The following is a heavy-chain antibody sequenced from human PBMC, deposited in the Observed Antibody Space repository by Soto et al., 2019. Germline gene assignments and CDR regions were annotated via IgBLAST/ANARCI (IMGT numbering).Heavy chain of an antibody. J-gene: IGHJ6*03. CDR3: ARSPNYYYCMDV. CDR2: ISVYNGNT. V-gene: IGHV1-18*01. CDR1: GYTFSTYG. Sequence: QVQLVQSVAEVKKPLASVKVSFKASGYTFSTYGISWVRQTPVQGLEWMGWISVYNGNTQYAQKLQCRVTMTAYTSTSTAYMELRSLSSDVTAVYYCARSPNYYYCMDVWGKGTMVTVSS.